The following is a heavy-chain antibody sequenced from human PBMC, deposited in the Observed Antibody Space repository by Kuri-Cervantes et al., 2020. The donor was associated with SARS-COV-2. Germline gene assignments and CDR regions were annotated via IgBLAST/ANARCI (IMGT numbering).Heavy chain of an antibody. CDR2: ISHDGKNK. CDR3: AKDRVGVQDF. J-gene: IGHJ4*02. Sequence: GGSLRLSCAASGFNFSRTVMHWVRQAPGKGLEWVAVISHDGKNKKCIASGKGRFTISRDNSQNTLYLHMKSLRSEDTTMYYCAKDRVGVQDFWGQGTLVTVSS. CDR1: GFNFSRTV. D-gene: IGHD2-21*01. V-gene: IGHV3-30*18.